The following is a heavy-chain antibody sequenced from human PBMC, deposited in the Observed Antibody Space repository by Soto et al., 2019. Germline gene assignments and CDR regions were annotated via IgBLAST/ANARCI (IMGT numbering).Heavy chain of an antibody. V-gene: IGHV4-34*01. CDR1: GGFVNGYD. CDR3: ATRITVFGLLTPPFDA. CDR2: INNTGGT. J-gene: IGHJ5*02. D-gene: IGHD3-3*01. Sequence: SETLPLTCAAYGGFVNGYDWNWILLPPRKGLEWIGVINNTGGTQYNPSLKSRVTMSVDTSKNQFSLRLSSVTAADTAIYYCATRITVFGLLTPPFDACGPGTQVT.